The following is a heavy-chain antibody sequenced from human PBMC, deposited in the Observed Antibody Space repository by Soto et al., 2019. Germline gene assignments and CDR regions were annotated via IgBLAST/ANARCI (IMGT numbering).Heavy chain of an antibody. CDR3: ARSLAYDILTGYYGLNWFDP. CDR2: IYYSGST. J-gene: IGHJ5*02. CDR1: GGSISSYY. D-gene: IGHD3-9*01. Sequence: QVQLQESGPGLVKPSETLSLTCTVSGGSISSYYWSWIRQPPGKGLEWIGYIYYSGSTNYNPSLKGRVTIAVDTSKNQFSLKLSSVTAADTAVYYCARSLAYDILTGYYGLNWFDPWGQGTLVTVSS. V-gene: IGHV4-59*01.